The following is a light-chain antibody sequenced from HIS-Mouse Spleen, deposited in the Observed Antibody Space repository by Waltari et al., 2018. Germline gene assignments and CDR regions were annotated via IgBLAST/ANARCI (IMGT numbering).Light chain of an antibody. J-gene: IGLJ2*01. V-gene: IGLV2-11*01. CDR1: GRDVGGYND. CDR2: DVS. Sequence: QSALTQPRSVSVSPGQSVTISCIGTGRDVGGYNDVSWYQQQPGKAPKLMIYDVSKRPSGVPDRFSGSKSGNTASLTISGLQAEDEADYYCCSYAGSYTVVFGGGTKLTVL. CDR3: CSYAGSYTVV.